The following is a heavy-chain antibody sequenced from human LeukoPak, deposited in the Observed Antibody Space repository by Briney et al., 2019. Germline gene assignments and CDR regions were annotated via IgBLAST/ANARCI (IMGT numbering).Heavy chain of an antibody. CDR1: GFTFSSYY. D-gene: IGHD3-16*01. V-gene: IGHV3-21*01. J-gene: IGHJ4*02. CDR3: TRVSYADGGYFDY. CDR2: VSRSGNYT. Sequence: GGSLRLSCAASGFTFSSYYMNWVRQAPGKGLEWVSSVSRSGNYTYYADSVKGRFTISRDNARNSLYLQMNSLRAEDTAVYYCTRVSYADGGYFDYWGQGTLVTVSS.